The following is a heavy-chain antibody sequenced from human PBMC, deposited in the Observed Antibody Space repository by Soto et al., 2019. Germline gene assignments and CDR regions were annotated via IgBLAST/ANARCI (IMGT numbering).Heavy chain of an antibody. J-gene: IGHJ3*01. CDR2: IYQSGST. D-gene: IGHD6-6*01. CDR3: AKDRLWGSSDRGAPDDFEV. CDR1: GGSISSRNW. Sequence: QVHLQESGPGLVKPSGTLSLTCTVSGGSISSRNWWSWLRQSPTKGLAWLGEIYQSGSTNYNPSLESRVTISVDKSKNQFSLELTSLTAADTAVYYCAKDRLWGSSDRGAPDDFEVWGQGTMVTVS. V-gene: IGHV4-4*02.